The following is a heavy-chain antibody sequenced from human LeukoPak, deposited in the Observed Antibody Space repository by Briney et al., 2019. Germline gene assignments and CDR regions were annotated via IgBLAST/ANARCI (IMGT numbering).Heavy chain of an antibody. Sequence: PSETLSLTCAVYGGSFSGYYWSWIRQPPGKGLEWIGEINHSGSTNYNPSLKSRVTVSVDTSKNQFSLKLSSVTAADTAVYYCARVVVVVVAADYYYYYYGMDVWGQGTTVTVSS. CDR3: ARVVVVVVAADYYYYYYGMDV. CDR2: INHSGST. V-gene: IGHV4-34*01. CDR1: GGSFSGYY. J-gene: IGHJ6*02. D-gene: IGHD2-15*01.